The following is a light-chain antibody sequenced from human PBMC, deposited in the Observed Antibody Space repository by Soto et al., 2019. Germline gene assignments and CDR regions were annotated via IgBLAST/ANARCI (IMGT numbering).Light chain of an antibody. CDR2: GAS. CDR3: QHYQSGHPIA. V-gene: IGKV3-15*01. Sequence: EIVMTQSPATLSLSPGERATLSCRASQSVSSYLAWYQQKPGQAPRLLIYGASTRATGIPVRFSGSGSGAEFTLTISSLQSEDFALYYCQHYQSGHPIAFGQGTRLEIK. CDR1: QSVSSY. J-gene: IGKJ5*01.